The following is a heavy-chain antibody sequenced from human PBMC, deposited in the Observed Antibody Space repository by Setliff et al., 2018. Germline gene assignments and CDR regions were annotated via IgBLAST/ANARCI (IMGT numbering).Heavy chain of an antibody. CDR2: MNPNSGNR. Sequence: ASVKVSCKASGYTFTTYDINWVRQAPGQGLEWMGWMNPNSGNRGYAQKFQGRVTMTRNTSISTAYMELSTLRSEDTAVYYCARSPFPVDTVMVTTFDSWGQGTLVTAPQ. V-gene: IGHV1-8*02. J-gene: IGHJ4*02. CDR3: ARSPFPVDTVMVTTFDS. CDR1: GYTFTTYD. D-gene: IGHD5-18*01.